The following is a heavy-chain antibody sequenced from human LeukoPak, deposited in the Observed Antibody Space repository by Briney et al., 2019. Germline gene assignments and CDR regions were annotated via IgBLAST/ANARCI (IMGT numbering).Heavy chain of an antibody. CDR3: AKDLGLRGIYGPRGGKTIDY. J-gene: IGHJ4*02. CDR2: IKQDGSEK. V-gene: IGHV3-7*01. CDR1: GFTLSSDW. Sequence: GGSLRLSCAASGFTLSSDWMSSVCQAPGKGLEWVANIKQDGSEKYYVDSVKGRFTISRDNSKNTLYLQMNSLRAEDTAVYYCAKDLGLRGIYGPRGGKTIDYWGQGTLVTVSS. D-gene: IGHD2-21*01.